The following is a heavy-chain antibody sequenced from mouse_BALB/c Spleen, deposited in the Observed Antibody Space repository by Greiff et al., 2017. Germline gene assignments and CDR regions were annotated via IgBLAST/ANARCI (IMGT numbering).Heavy chain of an antibody. CDR1: GFTFSDYG. CDR3: ARERGNYGAMDY. CDR2: ISNLAYSI. D-gene: IGHD2-1*01. V-gene: IGHV5-15*02. Sequence: DVKLVESGGGLVQPGGSRKLSCAASGFTFSDYGMAWVRQAPGKGPEWVAFISNLAYSIYYADTVTGRFTISRENAKNTLYLEMSSLRSEDTAMYYCARERGNYGAMDYWGQGTSVTVSS. J-gene: IGHJ4*01.